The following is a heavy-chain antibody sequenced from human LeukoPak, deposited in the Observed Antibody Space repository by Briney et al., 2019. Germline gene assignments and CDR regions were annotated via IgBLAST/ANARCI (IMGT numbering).Heavy chain of an antibody. V-gene: IGHV3-30*02. CDR3: AKVFGYLYDYVWGSYRHKIGGYAFDI. CDR2: IRYDGSNK. J-gene: IGHJ3*02. Sequence: PGGSLRLSCAASGFTFSSYGMHWVRQAPGKGLEWVAFIRYDGSNKYYADSVKGRFTISRDNSKNTLYLQMNSLRAEDTAVYYCAKVFGYLYDYVWGSYRHKIGGYAFDIWGQGTMVTVSS. D-gene: IGHD3-16*02. CDR1: GFTFSSYG.